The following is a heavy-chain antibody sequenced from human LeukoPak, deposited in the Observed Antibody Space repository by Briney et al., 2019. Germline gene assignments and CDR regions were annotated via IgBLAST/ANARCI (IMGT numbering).Heavy chain of an antibody. Sequence: GGSLRLSCAASGFTFSDYYMSWIRQAPGKGLEWVSYISSSGSTIYYAGSAKGRFTISRDNAKNSLYLQMNSLRAEDTAVYYCASQPKLLWFGVAWTWGQGTLVTVSS. J-gene: IGHJ4*02. CDR3: ASQPKLLWFGVAWT. V-gene: IGHV3-11*01. D-gene: IGHD3-10*01. CDR1: GFTFSDYY. CDR2: ISSSGSTI.